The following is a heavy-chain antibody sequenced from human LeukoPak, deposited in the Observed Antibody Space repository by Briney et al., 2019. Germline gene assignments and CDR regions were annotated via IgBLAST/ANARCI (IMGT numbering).Heavy chain of an antibody. V-gene: IGHV3-30*04. D-gene: IGHD1-26*01. J-gene: IGHJ4*02. Sequence: GGSLRLSCAASGFTFSSYAMHWVRQAPGKGLEWVAVISYDGSNKYYADSVKGRFTISRDNSKNTLYLQMNSLRAEDTAVYYCAKNSGSFPIHYFDYWGQGTLVTVSS. CDR1: GFTFSSYA. CDR2: ISYDGSNK. CDR3: AKNSGSFPIHYFDY.